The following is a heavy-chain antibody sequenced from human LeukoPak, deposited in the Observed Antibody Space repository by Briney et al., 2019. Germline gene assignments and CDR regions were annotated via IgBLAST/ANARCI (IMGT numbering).Heavy chain of an antibody. V-gene: IGHV4-34*01. J-gene: IGHJ4*02. Sequence: SETLSLTCAVYGGSFSGYYWSWIRQPPGKGLEWIGEINHSGSTNYNPSLKSRVTMSVDTSKNQFSLKLSSVTAADTAVYYCARETYYYGSNDYWGQGTLVTVSS. D-gene: IGHD3-10*01. CDR3: ARETYYYGSNDY. CDR1: GGSFSGYY. CDR2: INHSGST.